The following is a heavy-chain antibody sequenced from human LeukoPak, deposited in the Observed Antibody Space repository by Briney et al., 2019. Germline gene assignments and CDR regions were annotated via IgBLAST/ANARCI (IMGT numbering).Heavy chain of an antibody. CDR1: GFTFSSYG. J-gene: IGHJ4*02. D-gene: IGHD3-3*01. V-gene: IGHV3-30*02. Sequence: PGGSLTLSCAASGFTFSSYGMHWVRQAPRKGLEWVAFIRYDGSNKYYADSVKGRFTISRDNSKNTLYLQMTSLRAEHTAVYYCAKEYYDFWSGYQEKYYFDYWGQGTLVTVSS. CDR3: AKEYYDFWSGYQEKYYFDY. CDR2: IRYDGSNK.